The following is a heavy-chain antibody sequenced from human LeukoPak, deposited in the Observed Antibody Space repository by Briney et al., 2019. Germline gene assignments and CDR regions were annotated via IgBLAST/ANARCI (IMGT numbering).Heavy chain of an antibody. CDR3: ARGPNWSDVGYFDY. CDR1: VYTFTVYY. V-gene: IGHV1-2*02. CDR2: INANSGGT. J-gene: IGHJ4*02. D-gene: IGHD1-1*01. Sequence: ASVKVPCKASVYTFTVYYMHCVRHAPGQGLEGRGWINANSGGTNYTQKFQGRVTMTRDTSISTAYMELSRLRSDDTAVYYCARGPNWSDVGYFDYWGQGTLVTVSS.